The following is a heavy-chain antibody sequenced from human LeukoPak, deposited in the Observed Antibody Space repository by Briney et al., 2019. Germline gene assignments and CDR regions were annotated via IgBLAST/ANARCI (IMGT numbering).Heavy chain of an antibody. CDR3: AHSGSYYDFWSGFLPYYYYGMDV. CDR1: GFSLSTSGVG. Sequence: SGPTLVKPTQTLTLTCTFSGFSLSTSGVGVGWIRQPPGKALEWLAPIYWNDDKRYSPSLKSRLTITKDTSKNQVVLTMTNMDPVDTATYYCAHSGSYYDFWSGFLPYYYYGMDVWGQGTTVTVSS. V-gene: IGHV2-5*01. CDR2: IYWNDDK. J-gene: IGHJ6*02. D-gene: IGHD3-3*01.